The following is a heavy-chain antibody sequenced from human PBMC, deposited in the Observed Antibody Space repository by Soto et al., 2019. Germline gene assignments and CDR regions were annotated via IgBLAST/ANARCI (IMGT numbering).Heavy chain of an antibody. CDR3: ARDLLAAYSHSGMIDY. CDR2: ISWNSGSI. J-gene: IGHJ4*02. Sequence: GGSLRLSCAASGFTFDDYAMHWVRQAPGKGLEWVPGISWNSGSIGYADSVKGRFTISRDNAKNSLYLQMNSLRAEDTALYYCARDLLAAYSHSGMIDYWGQGSLVTVSS. D-gene: IGHD3-10*01. V-gene: IGHV3-9*01. CDR1: GFTFDDYA.